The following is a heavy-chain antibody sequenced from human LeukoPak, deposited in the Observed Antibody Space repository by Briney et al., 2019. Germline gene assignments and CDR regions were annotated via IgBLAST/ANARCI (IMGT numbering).Heavy chain of an antibody. CDR2: ISSSSSYI. V-gene: IGHV3-21*01. Sequence: GGSLRLSCAASGFTFSSYSMNWVGQAPGKGLEWVSSISSSSSYIYYADSVKGRFTISRDNAKNSLYLQMNSLRAEDTAVYYCARDRVTMVRGVIIPNDYWGQGTLVTVSS. CDR3: ARDRVTMVRGVIIPNDY. CDR1: GFTFSSYS. D-gene: IGHD3-10*01. J-gene: IGHJ4*02.